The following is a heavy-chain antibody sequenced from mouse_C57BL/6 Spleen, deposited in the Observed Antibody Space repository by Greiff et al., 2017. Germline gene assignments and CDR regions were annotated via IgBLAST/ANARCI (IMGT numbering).Heavy chain of an antibody. Sequence: VQLQQSGAELVKPGASVKLSCKASGYTFTEYTIHWVKQRSGQGLEWIGWFYPGSGSIKYNEKFKDKATLTADKSSSTVYMELSRLTSEDSAVYFCARHEESYDGYYNWYFDVWGTGTTVTVSS. D-gene: IGHD2-3*01. V-gene: IGHV1-62-2*01. CDR3: ARHEESYDGYYNWYFDV. J-gene: IGHJ1*03. CDR2: FYPGSGSI. CDR1: GYTFTEYT.